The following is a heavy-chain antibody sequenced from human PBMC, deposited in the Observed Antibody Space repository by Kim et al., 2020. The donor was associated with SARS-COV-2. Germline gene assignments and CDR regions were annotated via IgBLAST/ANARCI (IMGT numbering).Heavy chain of an antibody. V-gene: IGHV4-31*02. J-gene: IGHJ4*02. Sequence: TTYYSPSLKSRVTISVDTSKNQFSLKLSSVTAADTAVYYCARCRTDYFDYWGQGTLVTVSS. CDR3: ARCRTDYFDY. CDR2: TT.